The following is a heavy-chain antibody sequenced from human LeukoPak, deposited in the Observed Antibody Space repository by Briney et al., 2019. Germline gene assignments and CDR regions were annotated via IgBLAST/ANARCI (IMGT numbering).Heavy chain of an antibody. CDR3: AKRVNYYDSSGYYDY. CDR2: ISGSGGST. CDR1: GVTFISYA. Sequence: VGGLRLSCAASGVTFISYAMRWVPEAPGGGVEWGSAISGSGGSTYYTDSVKGRFTISRDNSKNTLYLQLNSLRAADTAVYYCAKRVNYYDSSGYYDYWGQGTLVTVSS. J-gene: IGHJ4*02. V-gene: IGHV3-23*01. D-gene: IGHD3-22*01.